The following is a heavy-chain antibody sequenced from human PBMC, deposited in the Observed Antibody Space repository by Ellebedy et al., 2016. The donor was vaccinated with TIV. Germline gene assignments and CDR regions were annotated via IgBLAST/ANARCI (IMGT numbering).Heavy chain of an antibody. CDR2: INHSGST. CDR1: GGSFSGYY. J-gene: IGHJ6*02. CDR3: ARPLTAPYYYYYGMDV. V-gene: IGHV4-34*01. Sequence: SETLSLTXAVYGGSFSGYYWSWIRQPPGKGLEWIGEINHSGSTNYNPSLKSRVTISVDTSKNQFSLKLSSVTAADTAVYYCARPLTAPYYYYYGMDVWGQGTTVTVSS.